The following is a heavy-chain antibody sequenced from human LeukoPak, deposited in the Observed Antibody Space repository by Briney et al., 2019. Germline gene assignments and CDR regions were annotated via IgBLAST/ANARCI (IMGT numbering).Heavy chain of an antibody. J-gene: IGHJ5*02. CDR1: GYTFNTYG. V-gene: IGHV1-18*01. CDR3: ARAGAVVDNWFDP. Sequence: GASVKVSCKASGYTFNTYGITWVRQAPGQGLEWMGWISGYNGKTKYAQKPQDRVTMTTDTSTTTAYMELRSLTSDDTAVYYCARAGAVVDNWFDPWGQGTLVTVSS. D-gene: IGHD2-15*01. CDR2: ISGYNGKT.